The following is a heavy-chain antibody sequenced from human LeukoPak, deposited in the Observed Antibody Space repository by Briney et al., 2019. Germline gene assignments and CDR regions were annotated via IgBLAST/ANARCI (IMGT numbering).Heavy chain of an antibody. J-gene: IGHJ4*02. V-gene: IGHV4-30-2*01. CDR2: IYHSGST. Sequence: PSETLSLTCTVSGGSISSGGYYWSWIRQPPGKGLEWIGYIYHSGSTYYNPSLKSRLTISRDTSKNQFSLKLSSVTAADTAVYYCARMKGPFDYWGQGTLVTVSS. CDR1: GGSISSGGYY. CDR3: ARMKGPFDY.